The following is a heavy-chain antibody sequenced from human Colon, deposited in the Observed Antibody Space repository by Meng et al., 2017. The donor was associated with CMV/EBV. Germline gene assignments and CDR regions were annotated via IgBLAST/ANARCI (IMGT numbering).Heavy chain of an antibody. Sequence: ASVKVSCKASGYTFTSYDINWVRQATGQGLEWMGWMNPNSGNTGYAQKFQGRVTITRNTSISTAYMELSSLRSEDTAMYYCARDHDDYDLLTGYYGHQFYDMDVWGQGTTVTVSS. J-gene: IGHJ6*02. CDR1: GYTFTSYD. V-gene: IGHV1-8*03. CDR2: MNPNSGNT. D-gene: IGHD3-9*01. CDR3: ARDHDDYDLLTGYYGHQFYDMDV.